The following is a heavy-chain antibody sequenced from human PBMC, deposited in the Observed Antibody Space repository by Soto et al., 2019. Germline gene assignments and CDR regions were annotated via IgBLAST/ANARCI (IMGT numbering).Heavy chain of an antibody. CDR2: ISAYNGNT. D-gene: IGHD3-22*01. CDR3: ARSLQMYYYDHIGVDY. V-gene: IGHV1-18*01. J-gene: IGHJ4*02. CDR1: GYTFTSYG. Sequence: QVPLVQSGAEVKRPGASVKVSCKASGYTFTSYGISWVRQAPGQGLEWMGWISAYNGNTNYAQKLQGRVTMTTDTSTSTAYMELRSLRSDDTAVYYCARSLQMYYYDHIGVDYWGQGTLVTVSS.